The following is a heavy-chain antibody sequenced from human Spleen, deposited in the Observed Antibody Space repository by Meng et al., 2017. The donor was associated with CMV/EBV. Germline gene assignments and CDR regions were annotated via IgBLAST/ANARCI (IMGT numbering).Heavy chain of an antibody. V-gene: IGHV3-48*04. D-gene: IGHD6-13*01. CDR3: ARDRVAAAGYFDY. CDR2: ISSSGSTI. Sequence: GESLKISCAASGFTFSSYSMNWVRQAPGKGLEWVSYISSSGSTIHYADSVKGRFTISRDNAKNSLYLQMNSLRAEDTAVYYCARDRVAAAGYFDYWGQGTLVTVSS. CDR1: GFTFSSYS. J-gene: IGHJ4*02.